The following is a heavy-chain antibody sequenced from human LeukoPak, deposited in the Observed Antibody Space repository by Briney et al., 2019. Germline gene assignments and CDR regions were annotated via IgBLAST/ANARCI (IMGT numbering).Heavy chain of an antibody. CDR2: INPSGGST. CDR1: GYTFTSYY. D-gene: IGHD3-16*01. Sequence: GASVKVSCKASGYTFTSYYMHWVRQAPGQGLEWMGIINPSGGSTSYAQKFQGRVTITRDTSASTAYMELSSLRSEDTAVYYCARDVGGKGGWFDPWGQGTLVTVSS. CDR3: ARDVGGKGGWFDP. V-gene: IGHV1-46*01. J-gene: IGHJ5*02.